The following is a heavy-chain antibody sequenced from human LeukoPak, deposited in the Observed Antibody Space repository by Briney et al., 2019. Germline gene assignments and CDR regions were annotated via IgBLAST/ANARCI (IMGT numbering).Heavy chain of an antibody. Sequence: ASVKVSCKASGYTFTSYGISWVRQAPGQGLEWMGGISAYNVNTNYAQKLQGRVTMTTDTPTSTAYMELRSLKSDNTAVYYCARVRTFRIAAVYYMDVWGKGTTVTVSS. CDR2: ISAYNVNT. V-gene: IGHV1-18*01. CDR1: GYTFTSYG. J-gene: IGHJ6*03. D-gene: IGHD6-13*01. CDR3: ARVRTFRIAAVYYMDV.